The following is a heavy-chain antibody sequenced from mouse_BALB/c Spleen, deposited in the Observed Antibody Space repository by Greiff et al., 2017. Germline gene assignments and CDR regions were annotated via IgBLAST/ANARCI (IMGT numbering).Heavy chain of an antibody. CDR3: ARQREYGNRSAMDY. CDR1: GFDFSRYW. D-gene: IGHD2-1*01. J-gene: IGHJ4*01. CDR2: INPDSSTI. Sequence: EVNVEESGGGLVQPGGSLKLSCAASGFDFSRYWMSWVRQAPGKGLEWIGEINPDSSTINYTPYLKDKFIISRDNAKNTLYLQMSKVRSEDTALYYCARQREYGNRSAMDYWVQGTSVTVSS. V-gene: IGHV4-1*02.